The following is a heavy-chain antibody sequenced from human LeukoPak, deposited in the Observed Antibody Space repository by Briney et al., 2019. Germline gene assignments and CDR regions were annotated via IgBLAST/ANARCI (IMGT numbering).Heavy chain of an antibody. CDR1: GGSFSGYY. CDR3: ARAEWLSRNFDY. D-gene: IGHD3-3*01. Sequence: SETLSLTCAVYGGSFSGYYWCWIRQAPGKGLEWIGEINHSGSTNYNPSLKSRVTISVDTSKNQFSLKLSSVTAADTAVYYCARAEWLSRNFDYWGQGTLVTVSS. J-gene: IGHJ4*02. V-gene: IGHV4-34*01. CDR2: INHSGST.